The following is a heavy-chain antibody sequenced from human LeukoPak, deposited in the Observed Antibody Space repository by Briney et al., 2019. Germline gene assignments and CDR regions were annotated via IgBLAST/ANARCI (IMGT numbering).Heavy chain of an antibody. CDR3: ARSYVTLSPQY. Sequence: GSLRLSCAASGFTFSNAYMSWVRQAPGKGLEWVANIREDGGEKYYVDSVKGRSTISRDNAKNSLYLQMNSLAAEDTAVYYCARSYVTLSPQYWGQGTLVTVSS. CDR1: GFTFSNAY. D-gene: IGHD3-16*01. CDR2: IREDGGEK. V-gene: IGHV3-7*01. J-gene: IGHJ4*02.